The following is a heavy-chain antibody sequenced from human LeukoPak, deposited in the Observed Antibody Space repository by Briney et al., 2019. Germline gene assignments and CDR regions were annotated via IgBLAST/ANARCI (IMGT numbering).Heavy chain of an antibody. V-gene: IGHV3-23*01. CDR1: GFPFSNYA. J-gene: IGHJ4*02. CDR2: ISGSGGST. CDR3: AKDLAGSGSYSFDY. D-gene: IGHD1-26*01. Sequence: GGSLRLSCAASGFPFSNYAMNWVRQAPGRGLEWVSAISGSGGSTYYADSVKGRFTISRDNYKNTLYLQMNSLRAEDTAVYYCAKDLAGSGSYSFDYWGQGTLVTVSS.